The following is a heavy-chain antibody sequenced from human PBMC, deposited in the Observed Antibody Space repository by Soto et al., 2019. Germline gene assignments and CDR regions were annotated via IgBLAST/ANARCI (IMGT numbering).Heavy chain of an antibody. CDR2: IYYSGST. Sequence: SETLSLTCTVSGGSISSYYWSWIRQPPGKGLEWIGYIYYSGSTNYNPSLKSRVTISVDTSKNQFSLKLSSVTAADTAVYYCARTRITMVRGVINYYFDYWGQGTLVTVSS. J-gene: IGHJ4*02. CDR1: GGSISSYY. V-gene: IGHV4-59*12. CDR3: ARTRITMVRGVINYYFDY. D-gene: IGHD3-10*01.